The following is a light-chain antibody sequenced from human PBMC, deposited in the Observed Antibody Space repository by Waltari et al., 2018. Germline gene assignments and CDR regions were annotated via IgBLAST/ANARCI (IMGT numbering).Light chain of an antibody. CDR2: QDN. Sequence: QSVLTPPPSVSGAPGQRVTISCTGSSPNIGNYYVSWYQHLPGTTPKLLIYQDNKRPSGVSDRFSGSKSGTSASLTITGLQTEDEADYYCLSYDSSLSAWVFGGGTRLTVL. CDR1: SPNIGNYY. CDR3: LSYDSSLSAWV. V-gene: IGLV1-40*01. J-gene: IGLJ2*01.